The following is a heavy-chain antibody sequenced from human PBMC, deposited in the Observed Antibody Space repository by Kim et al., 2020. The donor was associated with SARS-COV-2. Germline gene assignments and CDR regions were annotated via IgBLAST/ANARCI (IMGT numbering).Heavy chain of an antibody. CDR2: ISWNSGSI. CDR3: AKGDDTMVRGVIRSFDY. V-gene: IGHV3-9*01. D-gene: IGHD3-10*01. Sequence: GGSLRLSCAASGFTFDDYAMHWVRQAPGKGLEWVSGISWNSGSIGYADSVKGRFTISRDNAKNSLYLQMNSLRAEDTALYYCAKGDDTMVRGVIRSFDYWGQGTLVTVSS. CDR1: GFTFDDYA. J-gene: IGHJ4*02.